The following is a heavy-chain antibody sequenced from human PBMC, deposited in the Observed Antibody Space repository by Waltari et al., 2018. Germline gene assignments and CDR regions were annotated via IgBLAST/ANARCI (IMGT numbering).Heavy chain of an antibody. V-gene: IGHV4-38-2*02. D-gene: IGHD6-19*01. J-gene: IGHJ4*02. CDR3: AREDHESVAGTFDY. Sequence: QVQLQESGPGLVKPSETLSLTCAVSGYSITSGYYWGWIRQPPGKGVEWIGSIYHSGSTYYNPSLKSRVNISVDTSKNQFSLKLSSVTAADTAVYYCAREDHESVAGTFDYWGQGTLVTVSS. CDR1: GYSITSGYY. CDR2: IYHSGST.